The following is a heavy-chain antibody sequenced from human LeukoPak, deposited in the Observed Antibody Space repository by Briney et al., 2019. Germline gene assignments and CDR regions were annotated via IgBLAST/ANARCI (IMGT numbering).Heavy chain of an antibody. D-gene: IGHD6-19*01. J-gene: IGHJ4*02. Sequence: PGGSLRLSCAASGVTLSSYAMSWARQAPGKGLEWVSGISGSGGSTYYADSVNGRFTISRDNSKSTLYLQMHSLRAGDTAVYYCAKASSSGSYGVYYFDCWGQGALVTVSS. CDR2: ISGSGGST. V-gene: IGHV3-23*01. CDR1: GVTLSSYA. CDR3: AKASSSGSYGVYYFDC.